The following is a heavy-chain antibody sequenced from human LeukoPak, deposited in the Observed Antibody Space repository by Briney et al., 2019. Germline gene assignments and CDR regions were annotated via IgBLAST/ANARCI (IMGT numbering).Heavy chain of an antibody. Sequence: GASVKVSCKASGYTFTSYGIGWVRQAPGQGLEWMGLINPSGGSTRYAQKFQGRVTMTRDMSTSTVYMELSSLRSEDTAVYYCARALPHRRLMDTTMEQHWFDPWGQGTLVTVSS. D-gene: IGHD5-18*01. J-gene: IGHJ5*02. CDR2: INPSGGST. V-gene: IGHV1-46*01. CDR3: ARALPHRRLMDTTMEQHWFDP. CDR1: GYTFTSYG.